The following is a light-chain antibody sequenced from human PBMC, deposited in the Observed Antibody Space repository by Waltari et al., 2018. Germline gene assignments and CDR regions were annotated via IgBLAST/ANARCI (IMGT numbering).Light chain of an antibody. Sequence: DIQMTQSPSSLSASVGDRVTITCLPSQGITNDLAWYQQKPGETPKLLIYEASSLQSGIPSRFSGSGSGTDFTLTISSLQSEDFATYYCQHYYSTPYSFGQGTKVEIK. V-gene: IGKV1-NL1*01. CDR2: EAS. CDR1: QGITND. J-gene: IGKJ2*03. CDR3: QHYYSTPYS.